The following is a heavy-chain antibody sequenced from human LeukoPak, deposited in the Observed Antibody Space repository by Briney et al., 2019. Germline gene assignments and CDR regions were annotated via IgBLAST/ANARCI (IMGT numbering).Heavy chain of an antibody. CDR2: FDPEDGET. CDR3: ATDLAAAGNFYFDY. V-gene: IGHV1-24*01. D-gene: IGHD6-13*01. J-gene: IGHJ4*02. CDR1: GYTLTELS. Sequence: GASVKVPCKVSGYTLTELSMHWVRQAPVKGLEWMGGFDPEDGETIYAQKFQGRVTMTQDTSTDTAYMDLSSLRSEDTAVYYCATDLAAAGNFYFDYWGQGTLVTVSS.